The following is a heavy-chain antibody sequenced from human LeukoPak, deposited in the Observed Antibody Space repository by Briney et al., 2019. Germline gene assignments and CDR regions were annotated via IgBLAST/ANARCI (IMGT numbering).Heavy chain of an antibody. D-gene: IGHD4-17*01. V-gene: IGHV1-58*01. Sequence: ASVKVSCKASGFTFTTSAVQWVRQARGQRLEWIGWIVVGSGNTNYAQKFQERVIITRDMSTSTAYMELSSVRSEDTAVYYCAAGGPADYGSIYDYGMDFWGRGTTVTVSS. CDR2: IVVGSGNT. CDR1: GFTFTTSA. J-gene: IGHJ6*04. CDR3: AAGGPADYGSIYDYGMDF.